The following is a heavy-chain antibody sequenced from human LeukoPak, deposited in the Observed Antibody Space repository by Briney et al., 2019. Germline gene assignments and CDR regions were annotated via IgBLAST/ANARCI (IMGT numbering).Heavy chain of an antibody. D-gene: IGHD6-19*01. V-gene: IGHV4-59*12. CDR2: IYYSGST. J-gene: IGHJ5*02. CDR3: ARIAIAVAGTDATWFDP. Sequence: SETLSLTCTVSGGSISSYYWSWVRQPPGKGLEWIGYIYYSGSTNYNPSLKSRVTIPVDTSKNQFSLKLSSVTAADTAVYYCARIAIAVAGTDATWFDPWGQGTLVTVSS. CDR1: GGSISSYY.